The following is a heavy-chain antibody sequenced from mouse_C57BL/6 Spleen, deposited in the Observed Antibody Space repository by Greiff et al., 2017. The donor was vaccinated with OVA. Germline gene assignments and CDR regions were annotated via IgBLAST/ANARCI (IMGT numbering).Heavy chain of an antibody. CDR2: IDPSDSYT. D-gene: IGHD3-2*02. J-gene: IGHJ4*01. Sequence: QVQLQQPGAELVKPGASVKLSCKASGYTFTSYWMQWVKQRPGQGLEWIGEIDPSDSYTNYNQKFKGKATLTVDTASSTAYMQLSSLTSEDSAVYYCARRGAAQALYYAMDYWGQGTSVTVSS. CDR3: ARRGAAQALYYAMDY. V-gene: IGHV1-50*01. CDR1: GYTFTSYW.